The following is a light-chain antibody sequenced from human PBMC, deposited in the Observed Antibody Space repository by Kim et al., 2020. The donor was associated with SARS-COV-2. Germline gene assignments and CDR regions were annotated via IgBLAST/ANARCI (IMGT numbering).Light chain of an antibody. J-gene: IGKJ1*01. CDR1: QSVSSN. CDR3: QQYNNWPPWT. CDR2: DAS. Sequence: CPGERATLSCAASQSVSSNLAWYQQKPRQAPRLLIYDASTRATGIPARFSGSGSGTEFTLTISSLQSEDFAVYYCQQYNNWPPWTFGQGTKVDIK. V-gene: IGKV3-15*01.